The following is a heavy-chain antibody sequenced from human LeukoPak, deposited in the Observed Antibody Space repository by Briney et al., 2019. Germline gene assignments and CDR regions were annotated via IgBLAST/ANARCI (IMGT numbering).Heavy chain of an antibody. CDR3: ARGRKGVPGARSRSSLNYFDY. J-gene: IGHJ4*02. CDR1: GYTFTSYY. D-gene: IGHD2-2*01. Sequence: ASVKVSCKASGYTFTSYYMHWVRQAPGQGLEWMGIINPSGGSTSYAQKFLGRVTMTRDTSTSTVYMELSSLRSEDTAVYYCARGRKGVPGARSRSSLNYFDYWGQGTLVTVSS. V-gene: IGHV1-46*01. CDR2: INPSGGST.